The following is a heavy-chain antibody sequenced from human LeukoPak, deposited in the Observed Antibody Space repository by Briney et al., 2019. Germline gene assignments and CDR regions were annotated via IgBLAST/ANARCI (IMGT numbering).Heavy chain of an antibody. J-gene: IGHJ6*02. CDR2: ISNSGSAM. Sequence: SGGSLRLSCVASGFTFSDYYMNWLRQTPERGLEWLSYISNSGSAMYYADSVKGRFTISRDNSKNTLYLQMNSLRAEDTAVYYCARPSGSYSLKYYYYGMDVWGQGTTVTVSS. CDR3: ARPSGSYSLKYYYYGMDV. CDR1: GFTFSDYY. V-gene: IGHV3-11*04. D-gene: IGHD1-26*01.